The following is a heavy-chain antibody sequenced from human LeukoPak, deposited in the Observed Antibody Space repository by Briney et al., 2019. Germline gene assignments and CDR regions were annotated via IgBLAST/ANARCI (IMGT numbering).Heavy chain of an antibody. J-gene: IGHJ6*03. D-gene: IGHD3-10*01. Sequence: ASVKVSCKASGYTFTGYYMHWVRQAPGQGLEWMGWINPNSGGTNYAQKFQGRVTMTRDTSSSTAYMELSRLRSDDTAVYYCAREAYASGSFRTDYYYMDVWGKGTTVTISS. CDR3: AREAYASGSFRTDYYYMDV. CDR1: GYTFTGYY. V-gene: IGHV1-2*02. CDR2: INPNSGGT.